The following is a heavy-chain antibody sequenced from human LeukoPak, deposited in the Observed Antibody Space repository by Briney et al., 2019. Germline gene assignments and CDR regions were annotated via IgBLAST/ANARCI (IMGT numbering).Heavy chain of an antibody. CDR2: IKQDGSDK. V-gene: IGHV3-7*02. CDR1: GFTSRRIS. Sequence: QAGGSLRFSSTPSGFTSRRISMISLRQAPGKGLEWVANIKQDGSDKYYVDSVKGRFTISRDNAKNSLYLQMNSLRVEDTAVYYSATYTGFYPRRQGSLVAVSS. D-gene: IGHD5-18*01. J-gene: IGHJ5*02. CDR3: ATYTGFYP.